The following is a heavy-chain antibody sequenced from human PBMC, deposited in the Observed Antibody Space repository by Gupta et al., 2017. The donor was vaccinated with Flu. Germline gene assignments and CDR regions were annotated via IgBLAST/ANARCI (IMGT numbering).Heavy chain of an antibody. V-gene: IGHV1-2*02. D-gene: IGHD2-2*01. CDR1: GYTLTALS. Sequence: QVQLVQSGAEVKKPGASVKVSCKASGYTLTALSMHWVRQAPGQGLEWMGWIRPNSGVADYAQKFQGRVTMTRDTSISTAYMELSRLTSDDTAVYYCARDYCSSSTCPPGFDYWGQGTLVTVSS. J-gene: IGHJ4*02. CDR2: IRPNSGVA. CDR3: ARDYCSSSTCPPGFDY.